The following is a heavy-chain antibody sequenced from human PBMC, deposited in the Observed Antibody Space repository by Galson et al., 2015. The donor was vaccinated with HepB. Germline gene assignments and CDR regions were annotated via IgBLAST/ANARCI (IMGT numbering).Heavy chain of an antibody. CDR3: VKKYSSGWYDH. CDR1: GFTFTTHA. CDR2: ISSNGDTT. Sequence: SLRLSCAASGFTFTTHAMHWVRQAPGKGLEYVSAISSNGDTTLYADSVKGRSTISRDNSKNTLYLQMNSLRAEDTAVYYCVKKYSSGWYDHWGQGTLVTVSS. V-gene: IGHV3-64D*06. J-gene: IGHJ5*02. D-gene: IGHD3-22*01.